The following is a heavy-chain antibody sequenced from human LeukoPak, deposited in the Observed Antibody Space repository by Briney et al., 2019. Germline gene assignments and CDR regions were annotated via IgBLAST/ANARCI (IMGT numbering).Heavy chain of an antibody. CDR2: INHSGST. CDR1: GGSFSGYY. V-gene: IGHV4-34*01. D-gene: IGHD6-19*01. CDR3: VRGAVAGTSFDY. Sequence: SETLSLTCAVYGGSFSGYYWSWIRQPPGKGLEWIGEINHSGSTNYNPSLKSRVTISVDTSKNQFSLKLSSVTAADTAVYYCVRGAVAGTSFDYWGQGTLVTVSS. J-gene: IGHJ4*02.